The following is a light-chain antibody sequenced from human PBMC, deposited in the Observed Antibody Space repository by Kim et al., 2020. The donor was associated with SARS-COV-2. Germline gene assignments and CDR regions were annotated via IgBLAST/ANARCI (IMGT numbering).Light chain of an antibody. CDR3: QQYQSYPLT. Sequence: ASVGDRVTITCRARQSISSWLAWYQQKPGRAPKLLIYKASSLESGVPSRFSGSTSGTEFTLTISSLQPDDFATYYCQQYQSYPLTFGGGTKVDIK. V-gene: IGKV1-5*03. CDR2: KAS. CDR1: QSISSW. J-gene: IGKJ4*01.